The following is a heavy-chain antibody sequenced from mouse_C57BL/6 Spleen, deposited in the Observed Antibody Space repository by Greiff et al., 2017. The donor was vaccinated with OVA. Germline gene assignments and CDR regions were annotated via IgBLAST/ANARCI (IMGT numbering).Heavy chain of an antibody. CDR1: GYSITSGYY. CDR3: AREEGWDHYFDY. CDR2: ISYDGSN. D-gene: IGHD4-1*01. J-gene: IGHJ2*01. Sequence: VQLKQSGPGLVKPSQSLSLTCSVTGYSITSGYYWNWIRQFPGNKLEWMGYISYDGSNNYNPSLKNRISITRDTSKNQFFLKLNSVTTEDTATYYCAREEGWDHYFDYWGQGTTLTVSS. V-gene: IGHV3-6*01.